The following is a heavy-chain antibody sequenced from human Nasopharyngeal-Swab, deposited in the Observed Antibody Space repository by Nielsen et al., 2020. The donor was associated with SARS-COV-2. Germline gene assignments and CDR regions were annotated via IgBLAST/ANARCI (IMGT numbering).Heavy chain of an antibody. CDR2: IFYSGST. CDR1: GGSISSGSYY. CDR3: ARVLRGGSIAARPYWFDP. D-gene: IGHD6-6*01. J-gene: IGHJ5*02. V-gene: IGHV4-39*01. Sequence: SETLSLTCTVSGGSISSGSYYWGWIRQPPGKGLEWIGSIFYSGSTYHNPSLKSRVTISVDTSKNQFSLKLSSVTAADTAVYYCARVLRGGSIAARPYWFDPWGQGTLVTVSS.